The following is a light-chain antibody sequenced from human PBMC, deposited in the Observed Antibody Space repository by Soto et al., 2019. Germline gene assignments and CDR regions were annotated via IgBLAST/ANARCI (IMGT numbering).Light chain of an antibody. V-gene: IGKV1-5*01. Sequence: QMTQSPSSLSAPVGARVTITSRASQSISNWLAWYQQRPGKAPKLLIYDASSLESGVPSRFSGSGSGTEFTLTISSLQPDDFVTYYCQQYNTYSWTFGQGTKV. CDR3: QQYNTYSWT. J-gene: IGKJ1*01. CDR2: DAS. CDR1: QSISNW.